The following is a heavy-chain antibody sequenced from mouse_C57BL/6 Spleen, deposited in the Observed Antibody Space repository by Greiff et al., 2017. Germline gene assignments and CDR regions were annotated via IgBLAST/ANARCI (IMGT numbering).Heavy chain of an antibody. J-gene: IGHJ2*01. CDR1: GFTFSDYY. V-gene: IGHV5-16*01. CDR3: ARDHDGSSSLDY. D-gene: IGHD1-1*01. CDR2: INYDGSST. Sequence: EVQVVESEGGLVQPGSSMKLSCTASGFTFSDYYMAWVRQVPEKGLEWVANINYDGSSTYYLDSLKSRFIISRDNAKNLLYLQMSSLKSDDTATYYCARDHDGSSSLDYWGQGTTLTVSS.